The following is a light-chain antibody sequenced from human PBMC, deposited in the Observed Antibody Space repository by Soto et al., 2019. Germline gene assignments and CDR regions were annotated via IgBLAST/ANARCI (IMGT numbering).Light chain of an antibody. V-gene: IGKV1-39*01. CDR2: AAS. Sequence: NKLTQSPSSLSASVGDRVTITCRASQGISSYLAWYHQKPVKAPKLLIYAASTLQSGVPSRFSGSGSGTDFTLTISSLQPEDFATYYCQQSYINPQTFGQVTNVDI. CDR1: QGISSY. J-gene: IGKJ1*01. CDR3: QQSYINPQT.